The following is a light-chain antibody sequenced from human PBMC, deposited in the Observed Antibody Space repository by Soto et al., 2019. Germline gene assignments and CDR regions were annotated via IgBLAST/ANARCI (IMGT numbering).Light chain of an antibody. Sequence: DIVLTQSPGTLSLSPGERATLSCGASQSINSRSLAWYQQKPGQAPRLLIYDASSRATGIPDRFSASGSGTDFTLTISSLEPEDFAVYYCQQYVASPYTFGQGPRWIS. CDR3: QQYVASPYT. CDR1: QSINSRS. CDR2: DAS. J-gene: IGKJ2*01. V-gene: IGKV3-20*01.